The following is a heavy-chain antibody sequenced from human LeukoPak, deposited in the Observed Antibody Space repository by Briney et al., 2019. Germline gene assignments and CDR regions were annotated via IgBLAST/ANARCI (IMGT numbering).Heavy chain of an antibody. Sequence: SQTLSLTCTVSGGSISSGDYYWSWIRQPPGKGLEWIGYIYYSGSTYYNPSLKSRVTISVDTSKNQFSLKLSSVTAEDTAVYYCARTYYDILTGYYFDYWGQGTLVTVSS. J-gene: IGHJ4*02. CDR2: IYYSGST. CDR3: ARTYYDILTGYYFDY. CDR1: GGSISSGDYY. V-gene: IGHV4-30-4*01. D-gene: IGHD3-9*01.